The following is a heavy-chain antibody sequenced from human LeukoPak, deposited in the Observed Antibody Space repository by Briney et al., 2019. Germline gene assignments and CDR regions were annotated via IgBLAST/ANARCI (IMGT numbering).Heavy chain of an antibody. J-gene: IGHJ4*02. D-gene: IGHD5-24*01. CDR1: GFTFSSYA. Sequence: PGGSLRLSCAASGFTFSSYAMHWVRQAPGKGLEWVAVISYDGSNKYYADSVKGRFTVSRDNSKNTLYLQMNSLRAEDTAVYYCAREGEAEDGYNNIDYWGQGTLVPVSP. V-gene: IGHV3-30*04. CDR3: AREGEAEDGYNNIDY. CDR2: ISYDGSNK.